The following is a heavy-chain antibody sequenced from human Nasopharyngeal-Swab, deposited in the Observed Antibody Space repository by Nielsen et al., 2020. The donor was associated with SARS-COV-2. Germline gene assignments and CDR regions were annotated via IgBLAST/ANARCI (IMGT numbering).Heavy chain of an antibody. Sequence: ASVKVSCKASGYTFTNYYMHRVRQATGRGLEWVGWMNLDRGDTHYAQEFQGKVTLTRDTSRSTAYMELSSLRSEDTAVYYCARGPRPKRHLDYWGQGTLVTVSS. V-gene: IGHV1-8*02. D-gene: IGHD1-1*01. CDR3: ARGPRPKRHLDY. CDR1: GYTFTNYY. CDR2: MNLDRGDT. J-gene: IGHJ4*02.